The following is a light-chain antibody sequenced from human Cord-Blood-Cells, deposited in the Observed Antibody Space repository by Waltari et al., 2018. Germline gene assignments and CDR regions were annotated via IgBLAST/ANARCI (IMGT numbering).Light chain of an antibody. CDR1: QSVSSSY. V-gene: IGKV3-20*01. CDR2: GAA. J-gene: IGKJ2*01. CDR3: HQYGSSPPYT. Sequence: EIVLTQSLGTLSLSPGERASVSCRASQSVSSSYLDWYQQKPRHAPRLLIYGAASRATGSPPRLCGSRSATNFSLTISRLQPADFAVYYCHQYGSSPPYTFGQGTKLEIK.